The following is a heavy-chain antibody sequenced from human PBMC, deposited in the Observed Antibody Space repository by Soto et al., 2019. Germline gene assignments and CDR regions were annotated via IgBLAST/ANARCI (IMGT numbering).Heavy chain of an antibody. D-gene: IGHD5-12*01. V-gene: IGHV1-8*01. CDR2: MNPNSGNT. Sequence: ASVKVSCKASGYTFTSYDINWVRQATGQGLEWMGWMNPNSGNTGYAQKFQGRVTMTRNTSISTAYMELSSLRSEDTAVYYCACFGKITQPTISIDYWGHGTLVTVSS. CDR3: ACFGKITQPTISIDY. CDR1: GYTFTSYD. J-gene: IGHJ4*01.